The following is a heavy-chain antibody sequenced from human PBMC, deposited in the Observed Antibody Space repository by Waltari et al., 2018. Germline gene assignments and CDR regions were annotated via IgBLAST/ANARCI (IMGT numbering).Heavy chain of an antibody. D-gene: IGHD3-22*01. CDR1: GGSFTDYT. CDR3: ARADYYDSSGLDH. Sequence: QVQLVQSGAEVTKPGSSVKVSCKTSGGSFTDYTVNWARPAPGQGLEWMGRIVPLVDIADYTQEFQGRATFTADTSTRTAYMTLRNLRSEDTAVYYCARADYYDSSGLDHWGPGTLVTVSS. CDR2: IVPLVDIA. J-gene: IGHJ4*02. V-gene: IGHV1-69*02.